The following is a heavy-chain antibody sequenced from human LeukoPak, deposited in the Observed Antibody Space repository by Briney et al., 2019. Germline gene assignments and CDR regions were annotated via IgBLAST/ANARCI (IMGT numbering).Heavy chain of an antibody. J-gene: IGHJ5*02. Sequence: SETLSLTCTVSGGSIGGSNYHWGWIRQPPGKGLEWVGNVYHSGGAFYNESLRGRTTISVDTSKNHFSLKLTSVTAADTAVYYCAREPDAWGQGVLVTVSS. CDR1: GGSIGGSNYH. CDR3: AREPDA. V-gene: IGHV4-39*07. CDR2: VYHSGGA.